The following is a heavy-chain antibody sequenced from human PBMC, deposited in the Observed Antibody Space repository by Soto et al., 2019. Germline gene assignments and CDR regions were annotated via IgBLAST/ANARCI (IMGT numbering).Heavy chain of an antibody. J-gene: IGHJ4*02. Sequence: PGESLKISCKGSGYSFTSYWIGWVRQMPGKGLEWMGIIYPGDSDTRYSPSLQGQVTISADKSISTAYLQWSSLKASDTAMYYCARRCSYDSSGLGYWGQGTLVTVSS. D-gene: IGHD3-22*01. CDR1: GYSFTSYW. CDR2: IYPGDSDT. V-gene: IGHV5-51*01. CDR3: ARRCSYDSSGLGY.